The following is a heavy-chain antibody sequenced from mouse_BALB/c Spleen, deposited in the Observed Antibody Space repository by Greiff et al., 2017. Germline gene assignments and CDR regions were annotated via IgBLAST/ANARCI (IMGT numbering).Heavy chain of an antibody. CDR3: TRAGSYAMDY. J-gene: IGHJ4*01. Sequence: EVQVVESGGGLVKPGGSLKLSCAASGFTFSSYTMSWVRQTPEKRLEWVATISSGGSYTYYPDSVKGRFTISRDNAKNTLYLQMSSLKSEDTAMYYCTRAGSYAMDYWGQGTSVTVSS. V-gene: IGHV5-6-4*01. CDR1: GFTFSSYT. CDR2: ISSGGSYT.